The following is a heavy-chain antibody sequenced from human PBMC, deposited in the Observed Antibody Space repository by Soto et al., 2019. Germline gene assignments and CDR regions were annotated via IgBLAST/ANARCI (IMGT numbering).Heavy chain of an antibody. CDR3: AREHGIAAAGKNWFGP. J-gene: IGHJ5*02. Sequence: GGSLRLSCAASGFTFSSYWMSWVRQAPGKGLEWVANIKQDGSEKYYVDSVKGRFTISRDNAKNSLYLQMNSLRAEDTAVYYCAREHGIAAAGKNWFGPWGQGTLVTVSS. V-gene: IGHV3-7*03. D-gene: IGHD6-13*01. CDR2: IKQDGSEK. CDR1: GFTFSSYW.